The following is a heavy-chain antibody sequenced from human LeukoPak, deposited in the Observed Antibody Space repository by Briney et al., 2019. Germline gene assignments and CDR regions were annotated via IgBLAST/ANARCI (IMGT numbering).Heavy chain of an antibody. V-gene: IGHV4-39*07. J-gene: IGHJ4*02. CDR3: ARGARYSHFDY. D-gene: IGHD2-2*02. CDR1: GGSISSSSYY. Sequence: SETLSLTCTVSGGSISSSSYYWGWIRQPPGKGLEWIGSIYYSGSTNYNPSLKSRVTMSVDTSKNQFSLKLSSVTAADTAVYYCARGARYSHFDYWGQGTLVTVSS. CDR2: IYYSGST.